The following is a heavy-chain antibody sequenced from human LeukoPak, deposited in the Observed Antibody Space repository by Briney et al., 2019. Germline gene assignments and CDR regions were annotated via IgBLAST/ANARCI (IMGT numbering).Heavy chain of an antibody. J-gene: IGHJ6*03. D-gene: IGHD3-3*01. Sequence: PGGSLRLSCAASGFSFDDYGMSWVRQAPGKGQEWVSGVNWNGGSTGYADSVKGRFTISRDNAKNSLSLQMNSLRVEDTALYYCARGGISIFGVVIYMDVWGKGTTVTVSS. CDR2: VNWNGGST. CDR1: GFSFDDYG. CDR3: ARGGISIFGVVIYMDV. V-gene: IGHV3-20*04.